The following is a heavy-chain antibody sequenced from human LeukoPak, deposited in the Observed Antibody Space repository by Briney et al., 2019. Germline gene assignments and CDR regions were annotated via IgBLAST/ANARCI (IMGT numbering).Heavy chain of an antibody. Sequence: GESLRLSCAASGFTFSSYGMSWVRQAPGKGLEWLSHISRSSSTIYYADSVKGRFTISRDNADNSLYLQMNSLRDEDTAVYYCARRACGGDCYYLDYWGQGTLVTVSS. CDR1: GFTFSSYG. CDR2: ISRSSSTI. D-gene: IGHD2-21*02. J-gene: IGHJ4*02. CDR3: ARRACGGDCYYLDY. V-gene: IGHV3-48*02.